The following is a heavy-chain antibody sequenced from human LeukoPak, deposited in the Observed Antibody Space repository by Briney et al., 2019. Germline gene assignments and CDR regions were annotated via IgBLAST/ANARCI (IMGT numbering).Heavy chain of an antibody. Sequence: ASVKVSCKASGYTFTSYYMHWVRQAPGQGLEWMGIINPSGGSTSYAQKFQGRVTMTRDTSTSTVYMELSSLRSEDTAVYYCARVKSGGLVRQTYFDSWGQGTLVTVSS. V-gene: IGHV1-46*01. CDR1: GYTFTSYY. CDR3: ARVKSGGLVRQTYFDS. J-gene: IGHJ4*02. D-gene: IGHD6-19*01. CDR2: INPSGGST.